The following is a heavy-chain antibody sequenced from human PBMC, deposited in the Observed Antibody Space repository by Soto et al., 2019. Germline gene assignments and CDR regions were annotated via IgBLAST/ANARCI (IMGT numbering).Heavy chain of an antibody. CDR3: GALPEGWDYLYGMDV. CDR1: GFTFSTSA. J-gene: IGHJ6*02. Sequence: ASVKVSCKASGFTFSTSAVQWVRQARGQRLEWIGWIVVGNGYTNYAQKFQERVTITRDMSSGTAYMELRSLKFEDTAVYYCGALPEGWDYLYGMDVWGQGTTVTVSS. CDR2: IVVGNGYT. V-gene: IGHV1-58*01.